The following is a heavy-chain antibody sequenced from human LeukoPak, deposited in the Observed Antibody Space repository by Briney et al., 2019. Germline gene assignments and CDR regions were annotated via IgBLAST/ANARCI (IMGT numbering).Heavy chain of an antibody. CDR2: ISYDGSNK. Sequence: GGSLRLSCAASGFTFSSYAMSWVRQAPGKGLEWVAVISYDGSNKYYADSVKGRFTISRDNSKNTLYLQMNSLRAEDTAVYYCARWRHYYDSSGYPDYWGQGTLVTVSS. D-gene: IGHD3-22*01. CDR3: ARWRHYYDSSGYPDY. CDR1: GFTFSSYA. J-gene: IGHJ4*02. V-gene: IGHV3-30-3*01.